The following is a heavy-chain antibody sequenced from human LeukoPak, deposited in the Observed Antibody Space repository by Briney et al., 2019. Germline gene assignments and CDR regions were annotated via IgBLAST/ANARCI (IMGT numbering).Heavy chain of an antibody. J-gene: IGHJ4*02. V-gene: IGHV3-7*01. CDR1: GLTFSSSW. D-gene: IGHD6-19*01. Sequence: GGSLRLSCAVSGLTFSSSWMDWVRQAPGKGLEWVASINPDGNKKYSADSVKGRFTISRDNAENSLYLQMNSLRAEDTAVYYCARDVQEWLEGDYFDYWGQGTLVTVSS. CDR2: INPDGNKK. CDR3: ARDVQEWLEGDYFDY.